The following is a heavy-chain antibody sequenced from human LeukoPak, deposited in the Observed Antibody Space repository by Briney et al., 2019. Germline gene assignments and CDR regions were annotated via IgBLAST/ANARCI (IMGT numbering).Heavy chain of an antibody. Sequence: PSETLSLTCSVSGGSTSIYYWGWMRQPAGKGVVWIGRIYNTGNTDYNPSLKSRVSMSVDTSKNQFLLKLSYVTAGDTGVYYCARDHYDIVTGYYSFDYWGQGTLVTVSS. CDR3: ARDHYDIVTGYYSFDY. J-gene: IGHJ4*02. D-gene: IGHD3-9*01. V-gene: IGHV4-4*07. CDR1: GGSTSIYY. CDR2: IYNTGNT.